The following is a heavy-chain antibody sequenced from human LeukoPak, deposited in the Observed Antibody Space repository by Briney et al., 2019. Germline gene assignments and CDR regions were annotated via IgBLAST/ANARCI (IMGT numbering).Heavy chain of an antibody. J-gene: IGHJ5*02. D-gene: IGHD5-24*01. Sequence: PSQTLSLTCTVSGASISSESYYWTWIRQPAGKGLEWIGHIYHTGSTKYNPSLKSRVTILIYTSNNQFSLRLNSVTAADTAVYYCARVMAVNPDWFDPWGQGTLVTVSS. CDR2: IYHTGST. CDR1: GASISSESYY. CDR3: ARVMAVNPDWFDP. V-gene: IGHV4-61*09.